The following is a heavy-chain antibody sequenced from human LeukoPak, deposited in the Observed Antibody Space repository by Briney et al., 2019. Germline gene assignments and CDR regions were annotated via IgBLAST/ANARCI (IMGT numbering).Heavy chain of an antibody. J-gene: IGHJ4*02. CDR1: GGTFSSYA. CDR2: IIPIFGTA. D-gene: IGHD2-2*01. V-gene: IGHV1-69*13. Sequence: SVTVSCKASGGTFSSYAISWVRQAPGQGLEWMGGIIPIFGTANYAKKFQGRVTITSDESTSTAYMELSSLRSEHTAVYYCARVLSQPAYYFDYWGQGTLVTVSS. CDR3: ARVLSQPAYYFDY.